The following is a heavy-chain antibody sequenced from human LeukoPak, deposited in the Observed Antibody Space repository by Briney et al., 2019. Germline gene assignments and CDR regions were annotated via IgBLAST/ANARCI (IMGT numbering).Heavy chain of an antibody. Sequence: PGGSLRLSCAASGFTFSHYSIDWVRQAPGKGLERVASITSSSRHIYYADSVKGRFTISRDNAKNSLYLQMNSLRAEDTAIYYCARVMMGATVTTFHYYCMDVWGVGTTVTVSS. CDR1: GFTFSHYS. V-gene: IGHV3-21*01. J-gene: IGHJ6*03. CDR3: ARVMMGATVTTFHYYCMDV. D-gene: IGHD4-11*01. CDR2: ITSSSRHI.